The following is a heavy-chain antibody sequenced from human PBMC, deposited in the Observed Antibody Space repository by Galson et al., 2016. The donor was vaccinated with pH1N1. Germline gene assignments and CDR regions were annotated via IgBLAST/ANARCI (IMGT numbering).Heavy chain of an antibody. CDR3: AKVTGYLYGYVDY. Sequence: SLRLSCAASGFTFDDYAMHWVRQAPGKGLEWVSGISWNSGSIGYADSVKGRFTISRDNDKNSLYLQMNSLRAEDTALYYCAKVTGYLYGYVDYWGQGTLVTVSS. CDR2: ISWNSGSI. V-gene: IGHV3-9*01. D-gene: IGHD5-18*01. J-gene: IGHJ4*02. CDR1: GFTFDDYA.